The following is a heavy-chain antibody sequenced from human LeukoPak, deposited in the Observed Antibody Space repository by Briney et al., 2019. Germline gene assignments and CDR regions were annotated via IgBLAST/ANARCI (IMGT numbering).Heavy chain of an antibody. Sequence: SETLSLTCTVSGYSISSGYYWGWIRQPPGKGLEWIGSIYHSGSTYYNPSLKSRVTISVDTSKNQFSLRLSSVTAADTAVYYCARWVQGSSGYYYVFDYWGQGTLVTVSS. V-gene: IGHV4-38-2*02. D-gene: IGHD3-22*01. CDR2: IYHSGST. CDR1: GYSISSGYY. J-gene: IGHJ4*02. CDR3: ARWVQGSSGYYYVFDY.